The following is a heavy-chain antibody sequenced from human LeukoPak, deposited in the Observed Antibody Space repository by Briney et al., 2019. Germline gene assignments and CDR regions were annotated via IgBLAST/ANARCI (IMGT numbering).Heavy chain of an antibody. CDR3: ARVGDYYDSSGYYDF. Sequence: ASVKFSCKASGYTFTGYYMHWVRHAPGQGLEWIGWINPNSVGTNYAQKFQGRVTITRDTSIRTAHLELSRLRSDDPAVYYCARVGDYYDSSGYYDFWGQGTLVTVSS. V-gene: IGHV1-2*02. CDR2: INPNSVGT. CDR1: GYTFTGYY. D-gene: IGHD3-22*01. J-gene: IGHJ4*02.